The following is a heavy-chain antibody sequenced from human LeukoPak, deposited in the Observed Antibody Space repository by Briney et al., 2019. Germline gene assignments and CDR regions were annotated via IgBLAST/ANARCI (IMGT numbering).Heavy chain of an antibody. CDR3: ARPDSYGTWDAFDI. V-gene: IGHV5-51*01. D-gene: IGHD5-18*01. Sequence: GESLKISCQGSGYSFTTYWIGWVRQMPGKGLEWMGIIYPGDSDTRYSPSFQGQVTISADRSISTAYLQWASLKASDTAMYYCARPDSYGTWDAFDIWGQGTMVTVSS. CDR2: IYPGDSDT. CDR1: GYSFTTYW. J-gene: IGHJ3*02.